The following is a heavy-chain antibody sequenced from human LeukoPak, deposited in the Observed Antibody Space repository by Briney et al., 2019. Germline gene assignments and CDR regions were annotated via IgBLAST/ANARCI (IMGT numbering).Heavy chain of an antibody. CDR2: IYYSGST. Sequence: SETLSLTCTVSGGSINSSSYYWGWIRQPPGKGLEWIGSIYYSGSTYYNPSLKSRVTISLDKSKNQFSLKLSPVTAADTAVYYCARTGYCSSGSCYEAGFFDYWGQGTLVTVSS. V-gene: IGHV4-39*07. D-gene: IGHD2-15*01. J-gene: IGHJ4*02. CDR3: ARTGYCSSGSCYEAGFFDY. CDR1: GGSINSSSYY.